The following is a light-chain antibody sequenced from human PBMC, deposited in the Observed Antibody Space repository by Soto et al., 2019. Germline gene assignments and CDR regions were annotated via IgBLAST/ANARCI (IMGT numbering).Light chain of an antibody. J-gene: IGKJ2*01. CDR2: GAS. V-gene: IGKV3-20*01. CDR3: QQYGSSPYT. CDR1: QSVSSSY. Sequence: EIVLTQSPGTLSLSPGERATLSCRASQSVSSSYLAWYQKKPGQAPRLLIYGASSRATGIQDRFSGSGSGTDFILTISRLEPEDFAVYYCQQYGSSPYTFGQGTKLEIK.